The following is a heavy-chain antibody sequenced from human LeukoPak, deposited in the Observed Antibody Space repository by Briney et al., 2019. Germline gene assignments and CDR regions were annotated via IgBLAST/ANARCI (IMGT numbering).Heavy chain of an antibody. CDR1: GFTFSSYA. V-gene: IGHV3-23*01. D-gene: IGHD3-9*01. Sequence: PGGSLRLSCAASGFTFSSYAMSWVRQAPGKGLEWVSAISGSGGSTYYADSVKGRFTISRDNSKNTLYLQMNSLRAEDTAVYYRAKEGDYDILTGSDYWGQGTLVTVSS. CDR2: ISGSGGST. J-gene: IGHJ4*02. CDR3: AKEGDYDILTGSDY.